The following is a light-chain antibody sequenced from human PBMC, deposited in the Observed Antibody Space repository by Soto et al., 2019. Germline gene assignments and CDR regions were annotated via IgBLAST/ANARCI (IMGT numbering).Light chain of an antibody. CDR2: GNT. Sequence: QAVVTQPPSVSGAPGQRVTLSCTGSSSNFGARYDVHWYQHIPGKAPKLIIFGNTNRPSGVPDRFSGSRSGTSASLVIAGLQPEDEAHYYCQSYDTRLGAELFGGGTQLTVL. V-gene: IGLV1-40*01. J-gene: IGLJ7*01. CDR3: QSYDTRLGAEL. CDR1: SSNFGARYD.